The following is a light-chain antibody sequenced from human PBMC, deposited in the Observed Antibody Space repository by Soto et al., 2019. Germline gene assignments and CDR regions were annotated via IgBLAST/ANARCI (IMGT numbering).Light chain of an antibody. CDR3: HLYGTSPLYT. V-gene: IGKV3-20*01. J-gene: IGKJ2*01. CDR2: GGS. CDR1: QSVTSKY. Sequence: EDELTQSPGTLSLSPGERATLSCRASQSVTSKYLAWYQQRPGQAPRLLIYGGSSRATGIPDRFSGSGSGTDFSLTISRLEPEDFAVSYCHLYGTSPLYTFGQGTRLESK.